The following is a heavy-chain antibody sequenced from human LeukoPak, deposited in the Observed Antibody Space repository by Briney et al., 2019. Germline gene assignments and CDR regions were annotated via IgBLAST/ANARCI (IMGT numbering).Heavy chain of an antibody. CDR2: IFYSGST. CDR1: GGSISSYY. CDR3: AREDGYNSPYYFGY. D-gene: IGHD5-24*01. Sequence: SETLSLTCTVSGGSISSYYWSWIRQPPGKGLEWIGFIFYSGSTNYNPSVKSRVTISVDTSKNQFSLKLRSVTAADTAVYYCAREDGYNSPYYFGYWGQGTLVTVSS. V-gene: IGHV4-59*01. J-gene: IGHJ4*02.